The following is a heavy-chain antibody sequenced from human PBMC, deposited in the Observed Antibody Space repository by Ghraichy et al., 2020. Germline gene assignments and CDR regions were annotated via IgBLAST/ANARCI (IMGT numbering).Heavy chain of an antibody. CDR2: ISNSGRTI. Sequence: GGSLRLSCAASGFTFSDYYMSWIRQAPGKGLEWVSYISNSGRTIYYADSVKGRFTISRDNAKNSLYLQMNSLRAEDTAVYYCARGYCSNTSCLRGRYYYGMDVGGQGTTVTVSS. D-gene: IGHD2-2*01. V-gene: IGHV3-11*01. CDR1: GFTFSDYY. J-gene: IGHJ6*02. CDR3: ARGYCSNTSCLRGRYYYGMDV.